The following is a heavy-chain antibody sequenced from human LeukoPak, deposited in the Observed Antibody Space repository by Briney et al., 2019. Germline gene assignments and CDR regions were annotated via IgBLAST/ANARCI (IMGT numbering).Heavy chain of an antibody. Sequence: SETLSLTCAVYGGSFSGYYWSWIRQPPGKGLEWIGRIYTSGSTNYNPSLKSRVTMSVDTSKNQFSLKLSSVTAADTAVYYCARDSYSGSYYWLDPWGQGTLVTVSS. CDR2: IYTSGST. CDR3: ARDSYSGSYYWLDP. J-gene: IGHJ5*02. D-gene: IGHD1-26*01. V-gene: IGHV4-59*10. CDR1: GGSFSGYY.